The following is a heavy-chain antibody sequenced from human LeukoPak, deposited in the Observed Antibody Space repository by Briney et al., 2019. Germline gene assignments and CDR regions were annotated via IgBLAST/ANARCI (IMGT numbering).Heavy chain of an antibody. V-gene: IGHV4-61*01. J-gene: IGHJ6*02. CDR3: ARVATIFGVALYGMDV. CDR1: GGSVSSGSYY. D-gene: IGHD3-3*01. Sequence: PSETLSLTCTVSGGSVSSGSYYWSWIRQPPGKGREWIGYIYYSGSTNYNPSLKSRVTISVDTSKNQFSLKLSSVTAADTAVYYCARVATIFGVALYGMDVWGQGTTVTVSS. CDR2: IYYSGST.